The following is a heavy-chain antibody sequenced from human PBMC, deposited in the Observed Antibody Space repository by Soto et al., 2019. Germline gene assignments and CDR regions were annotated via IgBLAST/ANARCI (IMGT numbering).Heavy chain of an antibody. V-gene: IGHV3-66*01. CDR1: GFTVGSNY. D-gene: IGHD2-8*01. J-gene: IGHJ4*02. Sequence: EVQLVESGGGLVQPGGSLRLSCAASGFTVGSNYMSWVRQAPGKGLEWVSVIYFDGATYYADSVKGRFTLSRDNPKNTMYLQMTSLRAEDTAVYYCAKSGGRPVGPCTNGVCPNFDDWGQGTLVIVSS. CDR3: AKSGGRPVGPCTNGVCPNFDD. CDR2: IYFDGAT.